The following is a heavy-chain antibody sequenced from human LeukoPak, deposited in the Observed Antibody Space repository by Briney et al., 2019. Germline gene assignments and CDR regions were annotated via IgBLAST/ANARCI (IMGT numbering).Heavy chain of an antibody. J-gene: IGHJ3*02. CDR2: ISSRSSTI. CDR1: EFTLNSYT. CDR3: TREYSSSSGRAFDI. V-gene: IGHV3-48*01. D-gene: IGHD6-6*01. Sequence: PGGSLRLSCAASEFTLNSYTMNWVRQDPGKGLEWVSYISSRSSTIHYADSVKGRFTISRDNAKNSLYLQMNSLRAEDTAFYYCTREYSSSSGRAFDIWGQGTMVTVSS.